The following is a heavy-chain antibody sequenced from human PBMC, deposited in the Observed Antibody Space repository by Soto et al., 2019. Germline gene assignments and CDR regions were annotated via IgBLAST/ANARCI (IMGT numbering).Heavy chain of an antibody. CDR3: ARDRGIAVAGMVDY. D-gene: IGHD6-19*01. CDR1: GYTFTSYA. Sequence: GASVKVSCKASGYTFTSYAMHWVRQAPGQRLEWMGWINAGNGNTKYSQKFQGRVTITRDTSASTAYMELSSLRSEDTAVYYCARDRGIAVAGMVDYWGQGTLVTVSS. J-gene: IGHJ4*02. CDR2: INAGNGNT. V-gene: IGHV1-3*01.